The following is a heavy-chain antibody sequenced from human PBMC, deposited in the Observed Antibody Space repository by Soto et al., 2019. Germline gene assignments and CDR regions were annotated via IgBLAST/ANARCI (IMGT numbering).Heavy chain of an antibody. Sequence: EVQLVESGGGLVQPGGSLRLSCAASGFTFSSYWMHWVRQAPGKGLVWVSRINSDGSSTSYADSVKGRFTISRDNTKNTLYLQMNSLRAEDTAVYYCARGGVYSYGPGGDYWGQGTLLTVSS. CDR3: ARGGVYSYGPGGDY. CDR2: INSDGSST. D-gene: IGHD5-18*01. J-gene: IGHJ4*02. V-gene: IGHV3-74*01. CDR1: GFTFSSYW.